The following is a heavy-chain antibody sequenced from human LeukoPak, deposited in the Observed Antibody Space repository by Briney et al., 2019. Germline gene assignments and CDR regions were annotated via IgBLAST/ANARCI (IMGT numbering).Heavy chain of an antibody. CDR2: INYSGST. V-gene: IGHV4-59*01. CDR3: ARDLGYDFWSGYGY. J-gene: IGHJ4*02. Sequence: SETLSLTCTVSGGSISSYYRNWIRQPPGKGLEWIGYINYSGSTNYNPSLKSRVTISVDTSKNQFSLKVSSVTAADTAVYYCARDLGYDFWSGYGYWGQGTLVTVSS. D-gene: IGHD3-3*01. CDR1: GGSISSYY.